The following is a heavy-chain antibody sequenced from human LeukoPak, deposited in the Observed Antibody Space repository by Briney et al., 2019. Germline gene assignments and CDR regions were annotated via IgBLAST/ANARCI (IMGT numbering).Heavy chain of an antibody. D-gene: IGHD1-14*01. Sequence: SETLSLTCTVSGGSVSSGRHFWAWIRQTPGKGLEWIGAIDTSGSPSYSPSLRSRVTISVDTSKNQFSLKLTSVTAADTAVYYCARGIRNLDYWGQGTLVTVSS. CDR3: ARGIRNLDY. CDR1: GGSVSSGRHF. CDR2: IDTSGSP. J-gene: IGHJ4*02. V-gene: IGHV4-39*07.